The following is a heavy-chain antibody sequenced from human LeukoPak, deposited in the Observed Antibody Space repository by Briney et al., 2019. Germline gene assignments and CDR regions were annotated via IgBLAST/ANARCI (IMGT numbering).Heavy chain of an antibody. CDR1: GDSISSGYYY. CDR3: ARGPYSYDSSGAFDI. CDR2: ISSSGST. Sequence: PSETLSLTCTVSGDSISSGYYYWSWIRQPAGKGLEWIGRISSSGSTNYNPSLKSRVTISVDTSKNQFSLQLSSVTAADTAVYFCARGPYSYDSSGAFDIWGQGTMVTVSS. D-gene: IGHD3-22*01. J-gene: IGHJ3*02. V-gene: IGHV4-61*02.